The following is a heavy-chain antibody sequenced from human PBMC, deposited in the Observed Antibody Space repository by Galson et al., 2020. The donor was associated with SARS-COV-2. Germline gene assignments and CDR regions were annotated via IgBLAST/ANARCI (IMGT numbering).Heavy chain of an antibody. J-gene: IGHJ4*02. V-gene: IGHV3-33*01. D-gene: IGHD2-21*01. CDR3: ARDGQSSRCWAFYY. CDR2: IFFDGSEK. Sequence: GGSLRLSCAASGFTFSDHAMHWVRQAPGKGLEWVAQIFFDGSEKYYGDSVRGRFTISRDSSKNTVYLQMNNLRVDDTAVYYCARDGQSSRCWAFYYWVQGTLLTVSS. CDR1: GFTFSDHA.